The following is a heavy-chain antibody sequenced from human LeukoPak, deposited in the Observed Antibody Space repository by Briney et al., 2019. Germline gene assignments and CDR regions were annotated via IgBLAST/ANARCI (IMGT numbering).Heavy chain of an antibody. J-gene: IGHJ5*02. CDR2: IYYSGST. CDR1: GGSVSSGGYY. CDR3: ARDGVSGWYSNWFDP. V-gene: IGHV4-61*08. D-gene: IGHD6-19*01. Sequence: ESSETLSLTCTVSGGSVSSGGYYWSWIRQPPGKGLEWIGYIYYSGSTNYNPSLKSRVTISVDTSKNQFSLKLSSVTAADTAVYYCARDGVSGWYSNWFDPWGQGTLVTVSS.